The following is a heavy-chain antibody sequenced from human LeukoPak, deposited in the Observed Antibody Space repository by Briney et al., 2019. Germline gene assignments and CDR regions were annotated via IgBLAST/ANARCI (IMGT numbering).Heavy chain of an antibody. CDR1: GLTFSSYW. D-gene: IGHD2-21*02. Sequence: GGSLRLSCAASGLTFSSYWMHWVRQAPGKGLVWVSRINSDESRTSYADSVKGRFTISRDNAKNTLYLQMNSLRDEDTAVYYCARAAYCGGDCHYNFDYWGQGTLVTVSS. V-gene: IGHV3-74*01. CDR3: ARAAYCGGDCHYNFDY. CDR2: INSDESRT. J-gene: IGHJ4*02.